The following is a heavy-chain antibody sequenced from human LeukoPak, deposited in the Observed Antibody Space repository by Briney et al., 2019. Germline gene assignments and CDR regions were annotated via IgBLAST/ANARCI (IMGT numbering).Heavy chain of an antibody. CDR2: LNHATNII. D-gene: IGHD3-16*01. CDR1: GFSFSTNA. V-gene: IGHV3-23*01. CDR3: VKDAGIYPVWYFDY. J-gene: IGHJ4*02. Sequence: PGGSLRLSCAASGFSFSTNAMTWVRQAPGKRLEWVSTLNHATNIIYYADSVGGRFTISRDNSKNTVYLQMNRLRADDTAVYYCVKDAGIYPVWYFDYWGQGTLVTVSS.